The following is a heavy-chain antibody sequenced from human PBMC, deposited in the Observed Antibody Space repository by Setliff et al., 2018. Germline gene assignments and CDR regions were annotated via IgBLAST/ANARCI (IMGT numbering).Heavy chain of an antibody. J-gene: IGHJ4*02. CDR1: GGTFINYA. CDR2: IIPIFGTA. Sequence: SVKVSCKASGGTFINYAISWVRQAPGQGLEWMGGIIPIFGTANYAQKFQGRVTITADESTSTAYMELSSLRSEDTAVYYCARVSGTIVAARGFDYWGQGTLVTV. V-gene: IGHV1-69*13. CDR3: ARVSGTIVAARGFDY. D-gene: IGHD1-26*01.